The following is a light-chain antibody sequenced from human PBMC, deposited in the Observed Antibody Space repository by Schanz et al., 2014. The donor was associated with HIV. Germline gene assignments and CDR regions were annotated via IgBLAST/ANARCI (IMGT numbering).Light chain of an antibody. CDR1: SSDVGHYDY. CDR3: SSNAGSDKFGI. V-gene: IGLV2-8*01. Sequence: QSALTQPPSASGSRGQSVTISCTGTSSDVGHYDYVSWYQQHPGKAPKLMIYEVSKRPSGVPDRFSGSKSGNTASLTVSGLQAEDEADYYCSSNAGSDKFGIFGGGTKLTVL. CDR2: EVS. J-gene: IGLJ2*01.